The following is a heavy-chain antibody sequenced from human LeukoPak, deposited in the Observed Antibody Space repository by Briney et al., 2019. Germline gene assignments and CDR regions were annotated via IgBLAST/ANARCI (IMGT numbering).Heavy chain of an antibody. Sequence: GASVKVSCKASGYTFTGYYMHWVRQAPGQGLEWMGWINPNSGGTNYAQKFQGRVTMTRDTSISTAHMELSRLRSDDTAVYYCARLFIVVVPAAIEARLDYYYMDVWGKGTTVTVSS. CDR1: GYTFTGYY. J-gene: IGHJ6*03. V-gene: IGHV1-2*02. D-gene: IGHD2-2*01. CDR2: INPNSGGT. CDR3: ARLFIVVVPAAIEARLDYYYMDV.